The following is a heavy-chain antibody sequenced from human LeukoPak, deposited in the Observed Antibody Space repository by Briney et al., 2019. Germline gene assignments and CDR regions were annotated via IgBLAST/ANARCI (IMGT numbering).Heavy chain of an antibody. J-gene: IGHJ5*02. Sequence: PGGSLRLSCAASGFTFSSYAMHWVRQAPGKGLEWVAVISYDGSNKYYADSVKGRFTISRDNSKNTLYLQMNSLRADDTAVYYCARGHSSGWVAYNWFDPWGQGTLVTVSS. CDR2: ISYDGSNK. V-gene: IGHV3-30*04. D-gene: IGHD6-19*01. CDR1: GFTFSSYA. CDR3: ARGHSSGWVAYNWFDP.